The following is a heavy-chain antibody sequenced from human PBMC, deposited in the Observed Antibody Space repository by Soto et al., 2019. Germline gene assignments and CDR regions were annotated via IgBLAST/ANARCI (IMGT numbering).Heavy chain of an antibody. V-gene: IGHV4-59*12. CDR2: IYYSGST. D-gene: IGHD6-19*01. CDR3: ARAPLAVADRVDY. CDR1: GGSISSYY. Sequence: SETLSLTCTVSGGSISSYYWSWIRQPPGKGLEWIGYIYYSGSTNYNPSLKSRVTISVDRSKNQFSLKLSSVTAEDTALYYCARAPLAVADRVDYWGQGTLVTSPQ. J-gene: IGHJ4*02.